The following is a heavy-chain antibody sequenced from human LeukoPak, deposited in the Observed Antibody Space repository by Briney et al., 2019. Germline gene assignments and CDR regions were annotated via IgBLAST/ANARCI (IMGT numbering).Heavy chain of an antibody. CDR2: ISSNGGST. CDR3: ARDIGSGWYVPDY. D-gene: IGHD6-19*01. CDR1: GFTFSNYA. J-gene: IGHJ4*02. V-gene: IGHV3-64*01. Sequence: GGSLRLSCAASGFTFSNYAMHWVRQAPGKGLEYVSAISSNGGSTYYANSVKGRFTISRDNSKNTLYLQMGSLRAEDMAVYYCARDIGSGWYVPDYWGQGTLVTVSS.